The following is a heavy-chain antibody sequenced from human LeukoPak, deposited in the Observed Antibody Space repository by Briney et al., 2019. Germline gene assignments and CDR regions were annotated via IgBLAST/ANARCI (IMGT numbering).Heavy chain of an antibody. J-gene: IGHJ6*03. Sequence: KPSETLSLTCTVSGGSISSSSYYWGWIRQPPGKGLEWIGSIYYSGSTYYNPSLKSRVTISVDTSKNQFSLKLSSVTAADTGVYYCARLPRYDFWSGSNYMDVWGKGTTVTVSS. D-gene: IGHD3-3*01. CDR1: GGSISSSSYY. V-gene: IGHV4-39*01. CDR2: IYYSGST. CDR3: ARLPRYDFWSGSNYMDV.